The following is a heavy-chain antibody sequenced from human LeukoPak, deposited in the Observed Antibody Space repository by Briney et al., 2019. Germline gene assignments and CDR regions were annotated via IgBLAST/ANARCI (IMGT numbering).Heavy chain of an antibody. V-gene: IGHV4-4*02. CDR2: VHLDGRT. J-gene: IGHJ4*02. Sequence: SGTLSFTCGVSGGSFINTNWWTWVRQPPGKGLEWIGEVHLDGRTNYNPSLESRLTMSVDVSENQVSLKLTSVTAADTAVYYCAREGGFYRPLDYSGQGTLVTVSS. CDR1: GGSFINTNW. D-gene: IGHD3-3*01. CDR3: AREGGFYRPLDY.